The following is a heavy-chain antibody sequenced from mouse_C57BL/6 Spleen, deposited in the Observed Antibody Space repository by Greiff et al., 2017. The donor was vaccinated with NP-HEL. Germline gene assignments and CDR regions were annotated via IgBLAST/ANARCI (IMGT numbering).Heavy chain of an antibody. Sequence: VQLQQSGAELARPGASVKLSCKASGYTFTSYGISWVKQRTGQGLEWIGEIYPRSGNTYYNEKFKGKATLTADKSSSTAYMELRSLTSEDSAVYFCARGGITTVVAMDFDYWGQGTTLTVSS. CDR1: GYTFTSYG. D-gene: IGHD1-1*01. CDR3: ARGGITTVVAMDFDY. CDR2: IYPRSGNT. V-gene: IGHV1-81*01. J-gene: IGHJ2*01.